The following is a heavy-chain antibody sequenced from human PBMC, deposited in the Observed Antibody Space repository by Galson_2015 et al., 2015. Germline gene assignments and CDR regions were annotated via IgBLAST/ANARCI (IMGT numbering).Heavy chain of an antibody. J-gene: IGHJ1*01. CDR2: IWYDGSNK. CDR3: ARAPAYCGGDCDSEYFQH. V-gene: IGHV3-33*01. CDR1: GFTFSSYG. Sequence: SLRLSCAASGFTFSSYGMHWVRQAPGKGLEWVAVIWYDGSNKYYADSAKGRFTISRDNSKNTLYLQMNSLRAEDTAVYYCARAPAYCGGDCDSEYFQHWGQGTLVTVSS. D-gene: IGHD2-21*02.